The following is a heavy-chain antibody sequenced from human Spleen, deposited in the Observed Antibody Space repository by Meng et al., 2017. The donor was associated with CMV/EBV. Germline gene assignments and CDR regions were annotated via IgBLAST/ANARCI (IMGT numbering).Heavy chain of an antibody. Sequence: SETLSLTCTVSGGSISSYYWSWIRQPPGKGLEWIATIYYTGRTYYNPSLKSRVTISVDTSKNQFSLKVNSVTAADTALYYCARESSGWYGADYWGQGKLVTVSS. J-gene: IGHJ4*02. CDR1: GGSISSYY. CDR3: ARESSGWYGADY. D-gene: IGHD6-19*01. V-gene: IGHV4-59*12. CDR2: IYYTGRT.